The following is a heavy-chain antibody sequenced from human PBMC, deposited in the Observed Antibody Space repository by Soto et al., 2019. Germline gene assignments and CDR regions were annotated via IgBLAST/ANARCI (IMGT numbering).Heavy chain of an antibody. J-gene: IGHJ4*02. V-gene: IGHV4-30-2*01. D-gene: IGHD1-26*01. CDR3: ARFGDSGSYLAY. Sequence: SETLSLTCAVSGGSISSGDYSWNWIRQPPGKGLEWIGYIYFGGSTYYNPSLQSRVTMSVDRSRNQFSLKLSSVTAADTAVYYCARFGDSGSYLAYWGQGTLVTVSS. CDR1: GGSISSGDYS. CDR2: IYFGGST.